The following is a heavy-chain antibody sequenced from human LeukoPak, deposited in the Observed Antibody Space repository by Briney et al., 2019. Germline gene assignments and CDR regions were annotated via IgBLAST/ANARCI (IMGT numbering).Heavy chain of an antibody. Sequence: GGSLRLSCVASTFSFSRYPMGWVGQAPGKGLEWFSGISPGGDGTYYADPVKGRFTISRDNSKNTLYLQMNSLRAEDTAQYFCAKSLLTTATGTGRAFDIWGQGTMVTVSS. CDR2: ISPGGDGT. CDR3: AKSLLTTATGTGRAFDI. CDR1: TFSFSRYP. V-gene: IGHV3-23*01. J-gene: IGHJ3*02. D-gene: IGHD1-1*01.